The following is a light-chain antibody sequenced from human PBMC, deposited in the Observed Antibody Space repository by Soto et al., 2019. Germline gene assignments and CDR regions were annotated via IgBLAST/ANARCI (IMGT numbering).Light chain of an antibody. J-gene: IGLJ3*02. CDR1: SSDFGGYNY. CDR2: EVS. Sequence: QSALTQPASVSGSPGQSITISCTGTSSDFGGYNYVSWYQQHQGKAPKLMIYEVSNRPSGVSNSFSGSKSGNTASLTISGIKAEDEADYYCSSYTSSSTRVFGGGTKVTVL. CDR3: SSYTSSSTRV. V-gene: IGLV2-14*01.